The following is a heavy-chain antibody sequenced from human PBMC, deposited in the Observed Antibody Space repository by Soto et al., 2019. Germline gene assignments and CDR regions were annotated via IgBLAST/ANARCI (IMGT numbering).Heavy chain of an antibody. J-gene: IGHJ6*02. CDR1: GFTFSSYG. D-gene: IGHD2-15*01. V-gene: IGHV3-33*01. CDR2: IWYDGSNK. CDR3: AREYCSGGSCHLGIDYYYYGMDV. Sequence: GGSLRLSCAASGFTFSSYGMHWVRQAPGKGLEWVAVIWYDGSNKYYADSVKGRFTISRDNSKNTLYLQMNSLRAEDTAVYYCAREYCSGGSCHLGIDYYYYGMDVWGQGTTVTVSS.